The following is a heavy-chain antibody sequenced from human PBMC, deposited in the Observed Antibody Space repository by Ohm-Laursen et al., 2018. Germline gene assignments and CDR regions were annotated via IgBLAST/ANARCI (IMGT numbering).Heavy chain of an antibody. CDR3: AGRGY. V-gene: IGHV6-1*01. J-gene: IGHJ4*02. Sequence: SETLSLTCAISGDSDSSNSATWNWIRQSPSRGLEWLGRTFHRSKWYNDYAVSVKGRITISPDTSKNEFSLKLSSVTAADTVVVYCAGRGYWGQGTLVTVSS. CDR2: TFHRSKWYN. CDR1: GDSDSSNSAT.